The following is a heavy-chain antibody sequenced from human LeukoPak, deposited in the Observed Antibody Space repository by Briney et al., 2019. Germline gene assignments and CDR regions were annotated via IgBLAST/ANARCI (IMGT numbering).Heavy chain of an antibody. J-gene: IGHJ4*02. V-gene: IGHV5-51*01. CDR1: GXSFPSYC. Sequence: GESLKISCKGSGXSFPSYCIGWVRQMPGKGLEWMSLIHPGDSDTRYSPSFQGQVTISVAKSISTAYLQWSSLEASDTAMYYCATVVVIASTQWHFDSWGQGTLVTVSS. CDR2: IHPGDSDT. D-gene: IGHD2-21*01. CDR3: ATVVVIASTQWHFDS.